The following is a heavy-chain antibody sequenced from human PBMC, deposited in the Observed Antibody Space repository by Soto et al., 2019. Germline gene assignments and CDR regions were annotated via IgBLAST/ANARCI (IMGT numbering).Heavy chain of an antibody. J-gene: IGHJ6*02. V-gene: IGHV5-51*01. Sequence: GESLKISCKGSGYSFPAYWSAWVRQMPGKGLEWMGTIYPVDSDTRYSPSFQGQVSISVDKSINTAYLQWSRLKASDTAMYFCARQSLRSSYALDVWGQGTTVSVSS. CDR2: IYPVDSDT. CDR1: GYSFPAYW. CDR3: ARQSLRSSYALDV. D-gene: IGHD3-16*02.